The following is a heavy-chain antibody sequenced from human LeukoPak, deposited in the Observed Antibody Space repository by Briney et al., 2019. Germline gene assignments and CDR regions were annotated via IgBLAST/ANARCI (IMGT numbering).Heavy chain of an antibody. V-gene: IGHV3-23*01. J-gene: IGHJ4*02. Sequence: GGSLRLSCAASGFTFSSYAMSWVRQAPGKGLEWVSAISGSGGSTYYADSVKGRFTISRDNSKNTLYLQMNSLRAEDTAVYYFATPPPFNPDFDYWGQGTLVTVSS. CDR3: ATPPPFNPDFDY. CDR1: GFTFSSYA. D-gene: IGHD2/OR15-2a*01. CDR2: ISGSGGST.